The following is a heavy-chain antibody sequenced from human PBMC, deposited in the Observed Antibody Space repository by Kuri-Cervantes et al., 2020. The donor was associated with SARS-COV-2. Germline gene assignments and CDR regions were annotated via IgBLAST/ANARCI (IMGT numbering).Heavy chain of an antibody. CDR2: ISSSSYI. CDR3: ARDESYYYYYMDV. Sequence: GGSLRLSCAASGFTFSSYAMNWVRQAPGKGLEWVSSISSSSYIYYADSVKGRFTISRDNAKNSLYLQMNSLRAEDTAVYYCARDESYYYYYMDVWGKGTTVTVSS. J-gene: IGHJ6*03. CDR1: GFTFSSYA. V-gene: IGHV3-21*01.